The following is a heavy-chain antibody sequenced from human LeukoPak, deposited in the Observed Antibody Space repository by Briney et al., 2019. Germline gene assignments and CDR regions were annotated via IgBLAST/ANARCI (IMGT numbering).Heavy chain of an antibody. CDR1: GFTFSSYA. J-gene: IGHJ6*02. CDR3: AREKGLKGYCSGGSCIYYGMDV. V-gene: IGHV3-23*01. Sequence: GGSLRLSCAASGFTFSSYAMSWVRQAPGKGLEWVSAISGSGGSTYYADSVKGRFTISRDNSKNTLYLQMNSLRAEDTAVYYCAREKGLKGYCSGGSCIYYGMDVWGQGTTVTVSS. D-gene: IGHD2-15*01. CDR2: ISGSGGST.